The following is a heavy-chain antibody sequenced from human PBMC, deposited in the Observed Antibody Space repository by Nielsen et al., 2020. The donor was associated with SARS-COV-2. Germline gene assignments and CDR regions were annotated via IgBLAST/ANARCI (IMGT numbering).Heavy chain of an antibody. D-gene: IGHD1-7*01. CDR3: ARGLMSGTPDFYYSCMDV. Sequence: SETLSLTCAVYGGSFSGYYWSWIRQPPGKGLEWIGEINHSGSTNYNPSLKSRVTISVDTSKNQFSLKLRSVTAADTAVYFCARGLMSGTPDFYYSCMDVWDKGSTVTVSS. V-gene: IGHV4-34*01. J-gene: IGHJ6*03. CDR2: INHSGST. CDR1: GGSFSGYY.